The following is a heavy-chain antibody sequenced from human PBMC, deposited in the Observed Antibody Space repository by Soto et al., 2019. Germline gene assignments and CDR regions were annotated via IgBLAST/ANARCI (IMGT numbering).Heavy chain of an antibody. Sequence: QVQLVQSGAEVKKPGASVKVSCKASVYTFKSYAMHWVRQAPGQRLEWMGWINTGNGNTKYSQKFQGRVTITRDTSASTAYMELSSLRSEDTAVYYCTRSVVVRGIFPFDYWGQGTLVTVSS. V-gene: IGHV1-3*04. CDR1: VYTFKSYA. J-gene: IGHJ4*02. CDR2: INTGNGNT. D-gene: IGHD3-10*01. CDR3: TRSVVVRGIFPFDY.